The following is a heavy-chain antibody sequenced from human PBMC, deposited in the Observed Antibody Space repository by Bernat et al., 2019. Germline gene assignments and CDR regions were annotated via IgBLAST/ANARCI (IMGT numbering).Heavy chain of an antibody. CDR2: ISSSSNYI. CDR1: GFTLSSYG. CDR3: ARHRAWELRDY. D-gene: IGHD1-26*01. Sequence: EVQLVESGGGLVKPGGSLRLSCAASGFTLSSYGMNWVRQAPGKGLEWVSFISSSSNYIYYADSVKGRFTVSRDNAKNSLYLQMRSLRAEDTAVYSCARHRAWELRDYWGQGTLVTVSS. J-gene: IGHJ4*02. V-gene: IGHV3-21*01.